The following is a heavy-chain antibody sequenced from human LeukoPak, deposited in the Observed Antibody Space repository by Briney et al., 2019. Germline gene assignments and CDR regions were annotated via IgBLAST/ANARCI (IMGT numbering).Heavy chain of an antibody. CDR3: ARELVGQYCSAGSCYNFYYYYYMDV. CDR2: IYTSGST. CDR1: GGSISSYY. Sequence: PSETLSLTCTVSGGSISSYYWSWIRQPAGKGLEWIGRIYTSGSTNYNPSLKSRVTMSVDTSKNQFSLKLSSVTAADTAVYYCARELVGQYCSAGSCYNFYYYYYMDVWGKGTTVTVSS. J-gene: IGHJ6*03. D-gene: IGHD2-15*01. V-gene: IGHV4-4*07.